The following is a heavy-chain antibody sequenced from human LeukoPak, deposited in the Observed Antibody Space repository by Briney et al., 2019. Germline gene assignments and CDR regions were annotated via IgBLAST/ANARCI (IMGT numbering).Heavy chain of an antibody. Sequence: GGSLRLSCEGSGFTFSSFAMTWVRQAPGKGLEWVAAISGGGRDTYYAKSVKGRFTISRDNSKNTVYLQMNSLRAEDTAVYHCGGYISGWYDYWGQGILVTVSS. CDR3: GGYISGWYDY. V-gene: IGHV3-23*01. CDR1: GFTFSSFA. J-gene: IGHJ4*02. CDR2: ISGGGRDT. D-gene: IGHD6-19*01.